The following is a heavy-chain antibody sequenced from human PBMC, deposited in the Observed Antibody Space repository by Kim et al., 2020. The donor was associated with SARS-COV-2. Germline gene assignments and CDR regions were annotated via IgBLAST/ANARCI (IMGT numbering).Heavy chain of an antibody. J-gene: IGHJ6*02. CDR3: ARTDTAMDFYYYYYGMDV. CDR2: IIPIFGTA. CDR1: GGTFSSYA. D-gene: IGHD5-18*01. Sequence: SVKVSCKASGGTFSSYAISWVRQAPGQGLEWMGGIIPIFGTANYAQKFQGRVTITADESTSTAYMALSSLRTEDTAVYYCARTDTAMDFYYYYYGMDVWGQGTTVTVSS. V-gene: IGHV1-69*13.